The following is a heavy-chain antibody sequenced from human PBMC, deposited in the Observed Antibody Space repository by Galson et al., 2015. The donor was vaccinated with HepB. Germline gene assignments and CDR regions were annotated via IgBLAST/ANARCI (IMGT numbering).Heavy chain of an antibody. CDR2: IDPSDSYT. V-gene: IGHV5-10-1*01. Sequence: QSGAEVKKPGESLRISCKGSGYSFTSYWISWVCQMPGKGLEWMGRIDPSDSYTNYSPSFQGHVTISADKSISTAYLQWSSLKASDTAMYYCARQVAVAGRAGDGMDVWGQGTTVTVSS. D-gene: IGHD6-19*01. CDR3: ARQVAVAGRAGDGMDV. CDR1: GYSFTSYW. J-gene: IGHJ6*02.